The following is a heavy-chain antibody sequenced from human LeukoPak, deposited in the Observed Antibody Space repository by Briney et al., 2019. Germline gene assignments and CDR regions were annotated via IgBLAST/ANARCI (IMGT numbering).Heavy chain of an antibody. CDR2: IYTSGST. V-gene: IGHV4-61*02. J-gene: IGHJ4*02. CDR3: AKGYDLYYDSSGYTR. Sequence: PSQTLSLTCTVSGGSISSGSYYRSWIRQPAGKGLEWIGRIYTSGSTNYNPSLKSRVTISVDTSKNQFSLKLSSVTAADTAVYYCAKGYDLYYDSSGYTRWGQGTLVTVSS. D-gene: IGHD3-22*01. CDR1: GGSISSGSYY.